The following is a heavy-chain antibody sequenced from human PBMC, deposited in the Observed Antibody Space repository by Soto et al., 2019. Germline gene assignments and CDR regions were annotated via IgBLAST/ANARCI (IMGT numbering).Heavy chain of an antibody. V-gene: IGHV1-46*01. CDR2: INPSGGST. CDR3: ARVEGDDYGAQRAAFDI. CDR1: GYTFTSYY. D-gene: IGHD4-17*01. Sequence: VASVKVSCKASGYTFTSYYMHWVRQAPGQGLEWMGIINPSGGSTSYAQKFQGRVTMTRDTSTSTVYMELSSLRSEDTAVYYCARVEGDDYGAQRAAFDIWGQGTMVTVSS. J-gene: IGHJ3*02.